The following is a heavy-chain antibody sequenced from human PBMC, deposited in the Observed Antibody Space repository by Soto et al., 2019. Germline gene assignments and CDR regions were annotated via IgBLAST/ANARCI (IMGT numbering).Heavy chain of an antibody. J-gene: IGHJ6*04. D-gene: IGHD2-15*01. Sequence: EVQLVESGGGLVQPGGSLRLSCAASGFTVSSKYMTWVRQAPGKGLEWVSLIQSGGTTYYADSVTGRLPISRDTSENTLQLQMDSLRVEDTAIYYCARDDVLCDGGRCYGIPLDVWGKGTTFTVSS. CDR1: GFTVSSKY. CDR3: ARDDVLCDGGRCYGIPLDV. CDR2: IQSGGTT. V-gene: IGHV3-66*01.